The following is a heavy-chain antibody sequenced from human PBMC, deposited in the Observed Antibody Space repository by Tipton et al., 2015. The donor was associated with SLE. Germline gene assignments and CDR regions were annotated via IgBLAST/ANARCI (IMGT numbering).Heavy chain of an antibody. D-gene: IGHD6-19*01. V-gene: IGHV3-7*03. J-gene: IGHJ4*02. Sequence: SLRLSCAASGFTFSSYWMSWVCQAPGKGLEWVANIKQDGSEKYYVDSVKGRFTISRDSAKNSLYLQVNSLRAEDTAVYYCARARAVAGAFDYWGQGTLVTVSS. CDR2: IKQDGSEK. CDR3: ARARAVAGAFDY. CDR1: GFTFSSYW.